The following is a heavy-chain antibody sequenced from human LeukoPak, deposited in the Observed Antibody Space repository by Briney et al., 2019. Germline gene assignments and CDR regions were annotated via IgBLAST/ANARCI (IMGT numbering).Heavy chain of an antibody. J-gene: IGHJ4*02. Sequence: SETLSLTCAVYGGSFSGYYWSWIRQPPGKGLEWIGEINHSGSTNYDPSLKSRVTISVDTPKNQFSLKLSSVTAADTAVYYCARGLEDQDYWGQGTLVTVSS. CDR2: INHSGST. CDR1: GGSFSGYY. V-gene: IGHV4-34*01. CDR3: ARGLEDQDY.